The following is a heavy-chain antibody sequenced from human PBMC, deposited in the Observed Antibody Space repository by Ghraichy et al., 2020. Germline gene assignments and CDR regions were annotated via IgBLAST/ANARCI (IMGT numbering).Heavy chain of an antibody. CDR3: ARAPAASNYFDIRGFRDYYGMDV. J-gene: IGHJ6*02. Sequence: SETLSLTCTVSGGSISGYYWSWIRQPVGKGLEWIGRIYMSGSIKYNLSLRSRVTMSIDTSKNQFSLRVNSVTAADTAVYYCARAPAASNYFDIRGFRDYYGMDVWGRGTTVTVSS. CDR2: IYMSGSI. D-gene: IGHD3-22*01. V-gene: IGHV4-4*07. CDR1: GGSISGYY.